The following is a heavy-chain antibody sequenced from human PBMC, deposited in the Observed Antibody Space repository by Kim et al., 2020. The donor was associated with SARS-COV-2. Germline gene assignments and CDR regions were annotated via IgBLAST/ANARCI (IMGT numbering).Heavy chain of an antibody. CDR3: ARGGDYYYYGMDV. Sequence: AVSVKSRITINPDTSKNQFSLQLNSVTPEDAAVYYCARGGDYYYYGMDVWGQGTTVTVSS. V-gene: IGHV6-1*01. J-gene: IGHJ6*02.